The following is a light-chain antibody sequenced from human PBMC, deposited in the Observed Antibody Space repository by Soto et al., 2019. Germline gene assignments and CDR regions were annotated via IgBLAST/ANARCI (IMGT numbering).Light chain of an antibody. CDR1: SSDVGAYNW. J-gene: IGLJ3*02. V-gene: IGLV2-11*01. CDR3: CSYAGSYTLV. CDR2: DVT. Sequence: QSALTQPRSVSGSPGQSVTISCAGTSSDVGAYNWVSWYQQHPGKVPKLIIYDVTRRPSGVPDRFSGSKSGNTASLTISGLQADDEADYYCCSYAGSYTLVFGGGTKRTV.